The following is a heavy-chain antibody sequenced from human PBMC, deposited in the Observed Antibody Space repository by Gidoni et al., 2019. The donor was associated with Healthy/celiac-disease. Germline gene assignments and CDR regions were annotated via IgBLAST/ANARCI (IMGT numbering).Heavy chain of an antibody. D-gene: IGHD2-15*01. CDR3: ACGGSHIGNDY. V-gene: IGHV4-34*01. CDR2: INHSGST. Sequence: QVQLQQWGAGLLKPSATLSLTCAVYGGSFSGYYWSWIRQPPGKGLEWIGEINHSGSTNYNPSLKSRVTISVDTSKNQFSLKLSSVTAADTAVYYCACGGSHIGNDYWGQGTLVTVSS. CDR1: GGSFSGYY. J-gene: IGHJ4*02.